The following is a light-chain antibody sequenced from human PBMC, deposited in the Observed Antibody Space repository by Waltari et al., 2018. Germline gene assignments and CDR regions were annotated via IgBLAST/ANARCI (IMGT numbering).Light chain of an antibody. J-gene: IGLJ3*02. CDR1: SGSVSNNNH. CDR2: NTY. CDR3: LMHLGDDTHWV. Sequence: QTAVTQEPSFSVSPGGTVTLTCGLNSGSVSNNNHVNWFQQTPGQAPRLIIYNTYIRSSGVPDRFSGSMLGHRAALTITGAQADDESDYFCLMHLGDDTHWVFGGGTRLTVL. V-gene: IGLV8-61*01.